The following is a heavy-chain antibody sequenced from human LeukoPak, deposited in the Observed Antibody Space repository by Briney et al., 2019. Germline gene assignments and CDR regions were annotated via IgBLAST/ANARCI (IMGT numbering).Heavy chain of an antibody. CDR2: IWYDGSSK. J-gene: IGHJ4*02. D-gene: IGHD6-13*01. V-gene: IGHV3-33*01. CDR1: GFTFSSYV. Sequence: GGSLRLSCAASGFTFSSYVMCWGRQAPGKGLEWGSVIWYDGSSKYYADSVKGRFTISRDNSKNTLYLQMNSLRAEDTAVYYCARDRGGRIAAAGPTFDYWGQGTLVTVSS. CDR3: ARDRGGRIAAAGPTFDY.